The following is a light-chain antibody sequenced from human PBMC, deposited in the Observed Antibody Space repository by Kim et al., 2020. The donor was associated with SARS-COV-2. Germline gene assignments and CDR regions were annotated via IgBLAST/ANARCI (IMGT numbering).Light chain of an antibody. CDR3: QSYDSATVV. Sequence: GKAVTISWTRSRGRFDSINVQCDQRRPGSAPTNVFYPDNLRPSGFPDRLSGSIDSSSTSASLTISGLKTEDEAVYYCQSYDSATVVFGEGTQLTVL. J-gene: IGLJ2*01. V-gene: IGLV6-57*03. CDR1: RGRFDSIN. CDR2: PDN.